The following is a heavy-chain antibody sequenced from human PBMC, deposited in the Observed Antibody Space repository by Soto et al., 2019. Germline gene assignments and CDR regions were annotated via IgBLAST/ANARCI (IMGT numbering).Heavy chain of an antibody. CDR1: GFTFSSYG. CDR2: ISYDGSNK. J-gene: IGHJ4*02. CDR3: ERAPADIVLMVYATQDDY. D-gene: IGHD2-8*01. V-gene: IGHV3-30*03. Sequence: GGSLRLSCAASGFTFSSYGMHWVRQAPGKGLEWVAVISYDGSNKYYADSVKGRFTISRDNSKNTLYLQMNSLRAEDTAVYYCERAPADIVLMVYATQDDYWGQGTLVTVSS.